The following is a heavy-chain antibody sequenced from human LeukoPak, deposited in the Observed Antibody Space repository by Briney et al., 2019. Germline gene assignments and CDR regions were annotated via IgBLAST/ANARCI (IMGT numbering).Heavy chain of an antibody. Sequence: GGSLRLSCAASGFTFSSYWMSWVRQAPGKGLEWVANIKQDGSEKYYVDSVKGRFTISRDNAKNSLYLQMNSLRAEDTAVYYCARSTWGSYRPLSNWGQGTLVTVSS. CDR1: GFTFSSYW. CDR2: IKQDGSEK. V-gene: IGHV3-7*01. CDR3: ARSTWGSYRPLSN. D-gene: IGHD3-16*02. J-gene: IGHJ4*02.